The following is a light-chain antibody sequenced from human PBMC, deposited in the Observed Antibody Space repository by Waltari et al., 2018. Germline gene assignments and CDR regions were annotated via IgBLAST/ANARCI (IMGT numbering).Light chain of an antibody. CDR2: AAS. V-gene: IGKV1-9*01. Sequence: IQLTQSPSSLSASVGERVTITCRASQGISSYLAWYQQKPGKAPKLLIYAASTLQSGVPSRFSGSGSGTDFTLTISSLQPEDFATYYCQQLRAFGQGTKVEIK. CDR3: QQLRA. J-gene: IGKJ1*01. CDR1: QGISSY.